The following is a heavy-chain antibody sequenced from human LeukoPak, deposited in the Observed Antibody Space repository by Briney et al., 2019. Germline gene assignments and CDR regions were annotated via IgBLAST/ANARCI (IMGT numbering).Heavy chain of an antibody. Sequence: GGSLRLSCAASGFIFSSYAMSWVRQAPGKGLEWVSAISGSGGSAYYADSVEGRFTISRDNSKNTLFLQMNSLRAEDTAVYYCAKDPIVVVTADAFDIWGQGTMVTVSS. V-gene: IGHV3-23*01. D-gene: IGHD2-21*02. CDR2: ISGSGGSA. CDR3: AKDPIVVVTADAFDI. CDR1: GFIFSSYA. J-gene: IGHJ3*02.